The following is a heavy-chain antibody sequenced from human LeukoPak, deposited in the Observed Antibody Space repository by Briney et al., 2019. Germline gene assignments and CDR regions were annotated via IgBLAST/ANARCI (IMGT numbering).Heavy chain of an antibody. CDR1: GFTFSSYS. Sequence: GGSLRLSCAASGFTFSSYSMNWVRQAPGKGLEWVSYISSSSSTIYYADSVKGRFTISRDNAKNSLYLQMNSLRAEDTAVYYCARDPISHCSSISCRHTFDYWGQGTTVTVSS. J-gene: IGHJ4*03. CDR3: ARDPISHCSSISCRHTFDY. CDR2: ISSSSSTI. D-gene: IGHD2-2*01. V-gene: IGHV3-48*01.